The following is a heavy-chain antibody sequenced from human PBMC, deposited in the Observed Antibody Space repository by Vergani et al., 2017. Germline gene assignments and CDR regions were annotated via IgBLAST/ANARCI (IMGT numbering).Heavy chain of an antibody. J-gene: IGHJ5*02. CDR2: IYYSGST. D-gene: IGHD5-18*01. Sequence: QVQLPESGPGLVKPSETLSLTCTVSGGSISSYYWSWIRQPPGKGLEWIGYIYYSGSTNYNPSLKSRVTISVDTSKNQFSLKLSSVTAADTAVYYCAREVGYSYGEGWFDPWGQGTLVTVSS. CDR1: GGSISSYY. CDR3: AREVGYSYGEGWFDP. V-gene: IGHV4-59*01.